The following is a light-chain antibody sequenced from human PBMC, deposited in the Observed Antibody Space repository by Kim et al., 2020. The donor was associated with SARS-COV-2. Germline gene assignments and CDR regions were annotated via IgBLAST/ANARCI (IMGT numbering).Light chain of an antibody. CDR1: QTVRHNF. CDR2: DAT. Sequence: LSAGGRATLCCRARQTVRHNFVGWYQNKGGHAPRLLSYDATTRATGIPDRFSGSGSGTDFTLTIRRLEPGDYGVYYCQRYGPSPAFGQGTKVDIK. CDR3: QRYGPSPA. J-gene: IGKJ1*01. V-gene: IGKV3-20*01.